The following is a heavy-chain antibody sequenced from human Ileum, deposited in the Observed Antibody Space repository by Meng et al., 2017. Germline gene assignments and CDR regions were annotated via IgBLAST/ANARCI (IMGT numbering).Heavy chain of an antibody. J-gene: IGHJ4*02. CDR1: GYTLSSDG. CDR3: ATRGNPYLNC. CDR2: INVYNGIT. Sequence: GQLVPSGSAVKKPGAQVKVSCDASGYTLSSDGFAWVRQAPEQGLEWMGWINVYNGITNYAQKFQGRVTMTTDTSTRTGYMELTSLTSDDTAIYYCATRGNPYLNCWGQGTLVTVSS. V-gene: IGHV1-18*01.